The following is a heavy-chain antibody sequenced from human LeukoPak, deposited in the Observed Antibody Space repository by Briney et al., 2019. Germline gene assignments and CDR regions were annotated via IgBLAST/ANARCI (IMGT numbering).Heavy chain of an antibody. CDR3: ARGSPLWFGQLLSWWFDP. Sequence: SQTLSLTCTVSGGSISSGSYYWRWIRQPGGKGLEWIERIYSIASTNYNPSLKSRVTISVHTSKNQFSLKLSSVTAADTAVYYCARGSPLWFGQLLSWWFDPWGQGTLVTVSS. D-gene: IGHD3-10*01. J-gene: IGHJ5*02. V-gene: IGHV4-61*02. CDR2: IYSIAST. CDR1: GGSISSGSYY.